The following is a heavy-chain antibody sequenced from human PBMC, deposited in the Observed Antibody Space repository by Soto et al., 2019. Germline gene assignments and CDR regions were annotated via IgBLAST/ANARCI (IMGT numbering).Heavy chain of an antibody. CDR1: GGSFGCYY. D-gene: IGHD1-26*01. Sequence: SETLSLICAVYGGSFGCYYWSWIRQPHGKGLEWIGEINHSGSTNYNPSLKSRVTISVDTSKNQFSLKLSSVTAADTAVYYCARSPVGATVRARYYFDYWGQGTLVTVSS. CDR2: INHSGST. J-gene: IGHJ4*02. CDR3: ARSPVGATVRARYYFDY. V-gene: IGHV4-34*01.